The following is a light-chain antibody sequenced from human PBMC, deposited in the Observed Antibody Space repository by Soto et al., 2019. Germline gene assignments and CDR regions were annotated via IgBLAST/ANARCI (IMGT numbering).Light chain of an antibody. CDR3: QQRSNWPIT. Sequence: VLTQSRGTLSLSQGERATVACRASQSVSSYLAWYQQKPGQAPRLLIYDASNRATGIPARFSGSGSGTDFTLTISSLEPEDFAVYYCQQRSNWPITFGQGTRLEI. CDR1: QSVSSY. V-gene: IGKV3-11*01. J-gene: IGKJ5*01. CDR2: DAS.